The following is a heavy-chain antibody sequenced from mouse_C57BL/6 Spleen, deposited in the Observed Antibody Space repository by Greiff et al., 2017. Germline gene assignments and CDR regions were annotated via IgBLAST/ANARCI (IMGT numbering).Heavy chain of an antibody. CDR1: GYTFTDYN. Sequence: VQLKQSGPELVKPGASVKMSCKASGYTFTDYNMHWVKQSHGKSLEWIGYINPNNGGTSYNQKFKGKATLTVNKSSSTAYMELRSLTSEDAAVYYCARREGTGSLYWYFDVWGTGTTVTVSS. J-gene: IGHJ1*03. D-gene: IGHD3-3*01. V-gene: IGHV1-22*01. CDR3: ARREGTGSLYWYFDV. CDR2: INPNNGGT.